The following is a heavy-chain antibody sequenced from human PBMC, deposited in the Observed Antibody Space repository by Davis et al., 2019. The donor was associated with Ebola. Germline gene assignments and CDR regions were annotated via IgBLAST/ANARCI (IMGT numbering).Heavy chain of an antibody. D-gene: IGHD6-19*01. Sequence: PGGSLRLSCAASGFTFSSYWMSWVRQAPGKGLEWVANIKQDGSEKYYVDSVKGRFTISRDNAKNSLYLQMNSLRADDTAVYYCAKGLGASDWYAFDYWGQRALVTVSS. V-gene: IGHV3-7*03. CDR3: AKGLGASDWYAFDY. CDR2: IKQDGSEK. CDR1: GFTFSSYW. J-gene: IGHJ4*02.